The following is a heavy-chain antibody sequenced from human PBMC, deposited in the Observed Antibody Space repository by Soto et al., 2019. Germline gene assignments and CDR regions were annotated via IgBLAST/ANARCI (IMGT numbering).Heavy chain of an antibody. V-gene: IGHV4-34*01. CDR1: GGSFSGYY. J-gene: IGHJ5*02. CDR3: ARGLESGSLYNWFDP. CDR2: INHSGST. D-gene: IGHD1-26*01. Sequence: SETLSLTCAVYGGSFSGYYWSWIRQPPGKGLEWIGEINHSGSTNYNPSLKSRVTISVDTSKNQFSLKLSSVTAADTAVYYCARGLESGSLYNWFDPWGQGTLVTAPQ.